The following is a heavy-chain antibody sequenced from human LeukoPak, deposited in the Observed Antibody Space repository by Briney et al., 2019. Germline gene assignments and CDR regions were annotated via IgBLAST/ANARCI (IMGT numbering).Heavy chain of an antibody. V-gene: IGHV3-64D*06. CDR3: VKGYLVRGVILDY. Sequence: PGGSLRLSCAASGLIVSSNYMSWVRQAPGKGLEYVSAISSNGGSTYYADSVKGRFTISRDNSKNTLYLQMSSLRAEDTAVYYCVKGYLVRGVILDYWGQGTLVTVSS. CDR2: ISSNGGST. D-gene: IGHD3-10*01. CDR1: GLIVSSNY. J-gene: IGHJ4*02.